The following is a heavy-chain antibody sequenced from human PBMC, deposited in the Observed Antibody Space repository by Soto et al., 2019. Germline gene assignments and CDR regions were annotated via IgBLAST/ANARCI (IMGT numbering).Heavy chain of an antibody. D-gene: IGHD3-3*01. CDR2: ISAYNGNT. V-gene: IGHV1-18*01. J-gene: IGHJ4*02. CDR1: GYTFTSYG. Sequence: QVQLVQSGAEVKKPGASVKVSCKASGYTFTSYGISWVRQAPGQGLEWMGWISAYNGNTNYAQKLPGRVPMTTDTSTSTAYMELRSLRSDDTAVYYCARVNRRVLEWLLRFDYWGQGTPVTVSS. CDR3: ARVNRRVLEWLLRFDY.